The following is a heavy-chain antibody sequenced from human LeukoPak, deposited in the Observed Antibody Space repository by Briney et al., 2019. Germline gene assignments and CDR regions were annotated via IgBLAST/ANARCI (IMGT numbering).Heavy chain of an antibody. V-gene: IGHV4-39*01. D-gene: IGHD3-10*01. J-gene: IGHJ6*03. CDR1: GGSISSSSYY. CDR3: ARTPRVRAPRDYYYYMDV. Sequence: PSVTLSLTCTVSGGSISSSSYYWGWIRQPPGKGLEWIGSIYYSGSTYYNPSLKSRVTISVDTSKNQFSLKLSSVTAADTAVYYCARTPRVRAPRDYYYYMDVWGKGTTVTVSS. CDR2: IYYSGST.